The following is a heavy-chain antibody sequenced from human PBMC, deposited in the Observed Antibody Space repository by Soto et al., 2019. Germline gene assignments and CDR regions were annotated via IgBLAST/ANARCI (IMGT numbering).Heavy chain of an antibody. CDR3: ARSIRGPRRFNGMDV. V-gene: IGHV2-70*13. CDR2: IERGDDDK. D-gene: IGHD1-20*01. J-gene: IGHJ6*02. CDR1: GFSLTSPGMC. Sequence: GSGPTLVNPTETLTVTCTFSGFSLTSPGMCVSWIRQSPGKALEWLALIERGDDDKYYSTSLKTRLTISKDTRKNQVVLTMANMDPADTATYYCARSIRGPRRFNGMDVWGQGTTVTVSS.